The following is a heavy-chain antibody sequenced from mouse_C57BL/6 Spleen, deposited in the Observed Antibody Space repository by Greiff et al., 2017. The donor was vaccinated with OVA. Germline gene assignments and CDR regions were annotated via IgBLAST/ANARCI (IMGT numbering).Heavy chain of an antibody. V-gene: IGHV1-82*01. Sequence: VKLQESGPELVKPGASVKISCKASGYAFSSSWMNWVKQRPGKGLEWIGRIYPGDGDTNSNGKFKGKATLTADKSSSTAYMQLSSLTSEDSAVYFCARRDLDYWGQGTTLTVSS. CDR2: IYPGDGDT. J-gene: IGHJ2*01. CDR3: ARRDLDY. CDR1: GYAFSSSW.